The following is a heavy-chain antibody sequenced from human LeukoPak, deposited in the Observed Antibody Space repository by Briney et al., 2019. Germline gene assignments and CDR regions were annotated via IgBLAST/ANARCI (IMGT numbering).Heavy chain of an antibody. D-gene: IGHD2-15*01. CDR3: ARRESGGVAQEHAFDI. CDR1: GVSISSYY. Sequence: SETLSLTCTVSGVSISSYYWSWIRQPPGKGLEWIGYIYYSGSTNYNPSLKSRVTISVDTSKNQFSLKLSSVTAADTAVYYCARRESGGVAQEHAFDIWGQGTMVTVSS. CDR2: IYYSGST. J-gene: IGHJ3*02. V-gene: IGHV4-59*01.